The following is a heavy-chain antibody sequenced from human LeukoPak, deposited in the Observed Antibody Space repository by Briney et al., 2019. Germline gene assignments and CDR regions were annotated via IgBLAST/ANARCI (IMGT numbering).Heavy chain of an antibody. CDR1: GYTFTSYY. V-gene: IGHV1-46*01. D-gene: IGHD3-16*02. Sequence: ASVKVSCKASGYTFTSYYMHWVRQAPGQGLEWMGIINPSGGSTSYAQKFQGRVTMTRDTSTSTVYMELSRLRSDDTAVYYCARDYLRYYFDYWGQGTLVTVSS. CDR2: INPSGGST. J-gene: IGHJ4*02. CDR3: ARDYLRYYFDY.